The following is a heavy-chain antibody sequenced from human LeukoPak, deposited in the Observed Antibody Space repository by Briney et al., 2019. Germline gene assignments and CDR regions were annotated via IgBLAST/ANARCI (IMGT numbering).Heavy chain of an antibody. CDR2: INPNSGGT. D-gene: IGHD2-15*01. Sequence: GASVKVSCKASGYTFTGYYMHWVRQAPGQGLEWMGWINPNSGGTNYAQKFQGRVTMTRDTSISTAYMELSRLRSDDTAVYYCARVGDCSGGSCYSDWFDPWGQGTLVTVSS. V-gene: IGHV1-2*02. CDR3: ARVGDCSGGSCYSDWFDP. CDR1: GYTFTGYY. J-gene: IGHJ5*02.